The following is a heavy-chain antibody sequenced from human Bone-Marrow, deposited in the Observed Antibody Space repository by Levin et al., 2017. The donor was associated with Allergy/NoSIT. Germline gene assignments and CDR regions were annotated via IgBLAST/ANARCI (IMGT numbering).Heavy chain of an antibody. CDR2: IDEGGGRI. D-gene: IGHD6-13*01. CDR1: GFSFSGYW. J-gene: IGHJ4*02. V-gene: IGHV3-74*01. Sequence: SCAASGFSFSGYWMHWVRQVPGKGLEWVSRIDEGGGRIDYADSVKGRFTISRDNAKNTLYLQTTNLRAEDTALYYCARDSSAAGLDYWGQGTLVTVSS. CDR3: ARDSSAAGLDY.